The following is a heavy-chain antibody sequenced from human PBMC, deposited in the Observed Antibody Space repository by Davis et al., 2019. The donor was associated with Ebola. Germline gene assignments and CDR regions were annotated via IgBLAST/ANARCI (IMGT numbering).Heavy chain of an antibody. CDR1: GGSISSSNW. Sequence: GSLRLSCAVSGGSISSSNWWSWVRQPPGKGLEWIGEIYHSGSTNYNPSLKSRVTISVDTSKNQFSLKLSSVTAADTAVYYCARGRSMVNPWGQGTLVTVSS. V-gene: IGHV4-4*02. CDR2: IYHSGST. CDR3: ARGRSMVNP. J-gene: IGHJ5*02. D-gene: IGHD5-18*01.